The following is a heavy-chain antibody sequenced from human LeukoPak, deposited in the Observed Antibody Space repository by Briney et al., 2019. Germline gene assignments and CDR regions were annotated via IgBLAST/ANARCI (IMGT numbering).Heavy chain of an antibody. V-gene: IGHV3-30*18. CDR3: AKDGGVAVAGTFDY. Sequence: PGGSLRLSCEASGLTFSSYWMTWVRQAPGKGLEWVAVISSDGSFKYYADSVKGRFTISRDISKNTLSLQLNSLRTEDTAVYYCAKDGGVAVAGTFDYWGQGTLVSVSS. D-gene: IGHD6-19*01. J-gene: IGHJ4*02. CDR1: GLTFSSYW. CDR2: ISSDGSFK.